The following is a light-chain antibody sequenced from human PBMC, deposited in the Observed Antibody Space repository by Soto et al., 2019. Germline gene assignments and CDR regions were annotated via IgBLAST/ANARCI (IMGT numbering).Light chain of an antibody. J-gene: IGKJ1*01. CDR3: QQYDTYSRT. V-gene: IGKV1-5*03. CDR2: EGA. Sequence: DIQMTQSPSALSASVGDRVTITCRASQSISNWMAWYRQKPGEAPKLLLYEGATLKRGVRSRFSGSGSGTEFTLTISSRQPDDFATVFCQQYDTYSRTFGQGTKV. CDR1: QSISNW.